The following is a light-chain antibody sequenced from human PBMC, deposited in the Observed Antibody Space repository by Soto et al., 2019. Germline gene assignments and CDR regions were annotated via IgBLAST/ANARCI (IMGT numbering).Light chain of an antibody. J-gene: IGKJ1*01. CDR1: QSVDSD. CDR3: QQSYSSPRT. Sequence: EVVVTQSPATLSVSPGERVTLSCRASQSVDSDVAWFQHKPGQAPRLLIYGASTRAAGIPGRFSGSGYETDFTFTISSLEPEDSATYFCQQSYSSPRTFGQGTKVEIK. CDR2: GAS. V-gene: IGKV3-15*01.